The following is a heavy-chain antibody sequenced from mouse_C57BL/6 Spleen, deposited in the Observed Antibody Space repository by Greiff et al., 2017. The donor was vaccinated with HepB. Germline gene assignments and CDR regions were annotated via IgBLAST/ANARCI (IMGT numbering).Heavy chain of an antibody. CDR3: TTYSNYDAMDY. Sequence: QVHVKQSGAELVKPGASVKMSCKASGYTFTTYPIEWMKQNHGKSLEWIGNFHPYNDDTKYNEKFKGKATLTVEKSSSTVYLELSRLTSDDSAVYYCTTYSNYDAMDYWGQGTSVTVSS. J-gene: IGHJ4*01. CDR1: GYTFTTYP. D-gene: IGHD2-5*01. V-gene: IGHV1-47*01. CDR2: FHPYNDDT.